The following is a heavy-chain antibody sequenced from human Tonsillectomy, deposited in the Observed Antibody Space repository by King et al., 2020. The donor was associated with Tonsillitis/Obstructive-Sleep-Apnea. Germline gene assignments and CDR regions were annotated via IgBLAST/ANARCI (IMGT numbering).Heavy chain of an antibody. CDR3: ARERGSYIDF. V-gene: IGHV4-59*01. Sequence: VQLQESGPGLVKPSETLSLTCTVSGDSISRYYWSWIRQPPGKGLEWIGYIYYSGSTDYNYNPSLKSRLAISLDTSKHQFSLRLSSVTAADTAVYYCARERGSYIDFWGQGTLVTVSS. J-gene: IGHJ4*02. CDR2: IYYSGSTDY. D-gene: IGHD3-16*01. CDR1: GDSISRYY.